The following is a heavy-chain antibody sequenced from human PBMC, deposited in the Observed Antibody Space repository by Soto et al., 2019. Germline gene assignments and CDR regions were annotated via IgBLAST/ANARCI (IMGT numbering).Heavy chain of an antibody. V-gene: IGHV3-33*01. CDR1: GFTFSSYG. D-gene: IGHD3-9*01. Sequence: QVQLVESGGGVVQPGRSLRLSCAASGFTFSSYGMHWVRQAPGKGLEWVAVIWYDGSNKYYADSVKGRFTISRDNSKNTLYMQMNSLRAEDTAVYYCERDANESYYDILTGYPGYWGQGTLVTVSS. J-gene: IGHJ4*02. CDR2: IWYDGSNK. CDR3: ERDANESYYDILTGYPGY.